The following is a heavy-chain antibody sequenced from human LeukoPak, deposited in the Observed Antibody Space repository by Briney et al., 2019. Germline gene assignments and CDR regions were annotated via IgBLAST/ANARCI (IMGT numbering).Heavy chain of an antibody. CDR1: GYTFTGYY. V-gene: IGHV1-2*02. J-gene: IGHJ6*03. Sequence: ASVKVSCKASGYTFTGYYMHWVRQAPGQGLEWMGWINPNSGGTNYAQKFQGRVTMTRDTSISTAYMELSRLRSDDTAVYYCARGLWDYYCYYMDVWGKGTTVTVSS. CDR3: ARGLWDYYCYYMDV. D-gene: IGHD2/OR15-2a*01. CDR2: INPNSGGT.